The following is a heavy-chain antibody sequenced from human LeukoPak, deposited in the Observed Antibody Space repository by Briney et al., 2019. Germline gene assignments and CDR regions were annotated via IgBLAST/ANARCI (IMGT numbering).Heavy chain of an antibody. Sequence: SVKVSCKASGGTFSSYAISWVRQAPGQGLEWMGGIIPIFGTANYAQKFQGRVTITADESTSTAYMELSSLRSEDTAVYYCARDQGNPGYYYYGMDVWPRDHGHRLL. J-gene: IGHJ6*02. CDR2: IIPIFGTA. D-gene: IGHD4-23*01. V-gene: IGHV1-69*13. CDR3: ARDQGNPGYYYYGMDV. CDR1: GGTFSSYA.